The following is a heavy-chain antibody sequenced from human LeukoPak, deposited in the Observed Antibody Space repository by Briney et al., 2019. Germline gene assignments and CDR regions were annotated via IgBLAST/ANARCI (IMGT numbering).Heavy chain of an antibody. Sequence: SETLSLTCTVSGGSLNRATHYWAWIRQPPGKGLQWIGSIYYSGSTYYNPSLKSRLTMSVDTSRNQFSLKLTSVTAADTAVFYCARLNWGRHWYFDLWGRGTLVTVSS. CDR3: ARLNWGRHWYFDL. V-gene: IGHV4-39*01. CDR2: IYYSGST. J-gene: IGHJ2*01. D-gene: IGHD7-27*01. CDR1: GGSLNRATHY.